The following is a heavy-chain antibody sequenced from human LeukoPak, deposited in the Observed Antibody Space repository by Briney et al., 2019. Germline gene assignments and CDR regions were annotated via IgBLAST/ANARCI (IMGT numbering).Heavy chain of an antibody. V-gene: IGHV6-1*01. CDR1: GDSVSSKSAS. CDR2: SYSMSKSFN. CDR3: ARVPWILDY. Sequence: SQTLSLTCAISGDSVSSKSASWNWLRQSPSRGLEWLGMSYSMSKSFNHYPLSVKRHITLNPDTSKHQFSLHLNSVTPDDTAVYYCARVPWILDYLRQGALLTVSS. J-gene: IGHJ4*02. D-gene: IGHD2-2*03.